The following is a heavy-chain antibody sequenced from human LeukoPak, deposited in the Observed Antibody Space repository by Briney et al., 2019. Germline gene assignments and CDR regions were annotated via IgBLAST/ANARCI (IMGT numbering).Heavy chain of an antibody. CDR3: ARVSAGVIGMKDVFDI. CDR2: ISSNGGST. Sequence: GGSLRLSCAASGFTFNTYAMDWVRQAPGKGLEYVSAISSNGGSTYYANSVKGRFTISRDNSKNTLYLQMGSLRAEDTAVYYCARVSAGVIGMKDVFDIWGQGTMVTVSS. J-gene: IGHJ3*02. D-gene: IGHD3-16*02. V-gene: IGHV3-64*01. CDR1: GFTFNTYA.